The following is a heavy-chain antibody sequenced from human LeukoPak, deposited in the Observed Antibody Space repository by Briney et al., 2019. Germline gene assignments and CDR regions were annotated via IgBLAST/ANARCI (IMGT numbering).Heavy chain of an antibody. Sequence: GESLKISCKGSGYRFSIYWIAWVRQMPGKGLEWMGNIYPGDSDIRYSPSFQGQVTFSADKSISTAYLQWSSLKASDTAMYYRARRDSSGYSFDSWGQGTLVTVSS. V-gene: IGHV5-51*01. J-gene: IGHJ5*01. D-gene: IGHD3-22*01. CDR1: GYRFSIYW. CDR3: ARRDSSGYSFDS. CDR2: IYPGDSDI.